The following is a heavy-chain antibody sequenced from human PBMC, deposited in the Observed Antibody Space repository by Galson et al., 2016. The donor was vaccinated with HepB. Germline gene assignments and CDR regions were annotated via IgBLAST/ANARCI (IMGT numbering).Heavy chain of an antibody. CDR2: ISYDGSKK. CDR3: AKEPLEWLSYFQY. V-gene: IGHV3-30*18. Sequence: SLRLSCAASGFTFRTYGMHWVRQAPGKGLEWVAVISYDGSKKYYADSVKGRFTISRDNSKNALYLQMESLRAEDTAVYYCAKEPLEWLSYFQYWGQGTLVTVSS. CDR1: GFTFRTYG. J-gene: IGHJ4*02. D-gene: IGHD3-3*01.